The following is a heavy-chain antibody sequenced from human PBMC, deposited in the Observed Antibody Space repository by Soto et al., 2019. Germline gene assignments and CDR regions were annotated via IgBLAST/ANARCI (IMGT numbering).Heavy chain of an antibody. CDR1: GFTFNTYR. D-gene: IGHD5-12*01. V-gene: IGHV3-33*01. Sequence: QVQLVESGGAVVQPGRSLRLSCTASGFTFNTYRMHWVRQAPGKGLEWVAVIWFDGSNKFYLDSVKGRFTISRDNSKNTVYLQMNNVRAEDTAXXXXXXXXXXGXDXXAXEIWGRGTVV. J-gene: IGHJ3*02. CDR2: IWFDGSNK. CDR3: XXXXXXGXDXXAXEI.